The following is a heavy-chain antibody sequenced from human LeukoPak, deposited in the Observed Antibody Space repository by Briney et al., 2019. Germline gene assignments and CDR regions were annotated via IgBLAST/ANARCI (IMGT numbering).Heavy chain of an antibody. V-gene: IGHV3-53*01. D-gene: IGHD2-15*01. CDR2: IYSGGST. CDR1: GFTVSSNY. CDR3: AKPPVVAATRGYYYYYGMDV. J-gene: IGHJ6*02. Sequence: GGSLRLSCAASGFTVSSNYMSWVRQAPGKGLEWVSVIYSGGSTYYADSVKGRFTISRDNSKNTLYLQMNSLRAEDTAVYYCAKPPVVAATRGYYYYYGMDVWGQGTTVTVSS.